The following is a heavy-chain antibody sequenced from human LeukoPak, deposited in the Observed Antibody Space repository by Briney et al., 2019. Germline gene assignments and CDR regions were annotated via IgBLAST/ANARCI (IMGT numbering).Heavy chain of an antibody. J-gene: IGHJ5*02. D-gene: IGHD2-2*01. CDR1: GFMFSRYG. CDR2: IRSDEGNK. V-gene: IGHV3-30*02. CDR3: AKDHYCSTTSCQLNWFDP. Sequence: GGSLRLSCAASGFMFSRYGMHWVRQAPGKGLEWVAFIRSDEGNKYYADSVKGRFTISRDNSKNTLYLQMNSLRAEDTAVYYCAKDHYCSTTSCQLNWFDPWGQGTLVTVSS.